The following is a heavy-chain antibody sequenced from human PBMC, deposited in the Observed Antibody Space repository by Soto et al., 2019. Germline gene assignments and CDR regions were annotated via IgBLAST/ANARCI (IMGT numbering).Heavy chain of an antibody. J-gene: IGHJ6*02. CDR2: VYYSGST. V-gene: IGHV4-39*01. CDR1: GGSLSSTSFY. CDR3: ASGPYFDFWSGYSPYKSAIDV. Sequence: SETLSLTCTVSGGSLSSTSFYWGWVRQSPGKGLEWIGTVYYSGSTYYNPSLKTRVTMSVDTSQNQLSLRLSSVTAADTAVYYCASGPYFDFWSGYSPYKSAIDVWGHGTTVTVSS. D-gene: IGHD3-3*01.